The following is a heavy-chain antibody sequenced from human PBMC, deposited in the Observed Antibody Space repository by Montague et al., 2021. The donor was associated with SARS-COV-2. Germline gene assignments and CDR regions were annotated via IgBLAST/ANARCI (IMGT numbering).Heavy chain of an antibody. D-gene: IGHD3-10*01. Sequence: SQTLSLTCTVSGGSISSGGYYWSWIRQHPGKGLEWIGYIYYSGSTYYNPSLKSRVTISVDTSKNQFSLKLSSVTAADTAVYYCARARRGSGSGSYFDILVNWFDPWGQGTLVTVSS. V-gene: IGHV4-31*03. CDR1: GGSISSGGYY. CDR3: ARARRGSGSGSYFDILVNWFDP. CDR2: IYYSGST. J-gene: IGHJ5*02.